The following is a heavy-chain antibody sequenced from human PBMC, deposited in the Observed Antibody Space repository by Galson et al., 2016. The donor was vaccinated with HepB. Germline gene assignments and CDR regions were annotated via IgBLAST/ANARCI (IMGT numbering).Heavy chain of an antibody. D-gene: IGHD5-18*01. J-gene: IGHJ4*02. V-gene: IGHV3-23*01. CDR1: GFTFSRYA. CDR2: ISAGSGPT. Sequence: SLRLSCAVSGFTFSRYAMSWVRQAPGKGLEWVSTISAGSGPTDYADSVKGRFTISRDNSKNTLFLQMSSLRAEDTAVYYCAKISVQYSYHYWGFDYWGQGTLVTVSS. CDR3: AKISVQYSYHYWGFDY.